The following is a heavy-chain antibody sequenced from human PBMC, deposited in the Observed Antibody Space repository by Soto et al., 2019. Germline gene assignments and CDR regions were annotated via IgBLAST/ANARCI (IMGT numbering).Heavy chain of an antibody. Sequence: QVQLVQSGAGVKKPGASVKVSCKASGYTLTHYYMHWVRQAPGQGPEWVGVINPSTLVTSYAQKFQGRVTMTRDTATRTVDMELNSLISEDPAVYYCARNCQPYDYYFLDNWGQGTLVPVSS. D-gene: IGHD5-12*01. CDR1: GYTLTHYY. CDR2: INPSTLVT. J-gene: IGHJ4*02. CDR3: ARNCQPYDYYFLDN. V-gene: IGHV1-46*01.